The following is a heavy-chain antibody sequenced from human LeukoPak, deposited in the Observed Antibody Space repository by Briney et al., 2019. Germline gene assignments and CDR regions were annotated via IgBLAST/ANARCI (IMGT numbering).Heavy chain of an antibody. V-gene: IGHV1-69*13. CDR1: GGTFDTYA. CDR3: ARSAAAYYYYMDV. Sequence: ASVKVSCKTSGGTFDTYAISWVRQAPGQGLECMGGIIPILGTANYAQTFQGRVTITADEYTTTAHMDLSSLRFEDTAVYYCARSAAAYYYYMDVWGKGTTVTVSS. J-gene: IGHJ6*03. CDR2: IIPILGTA.